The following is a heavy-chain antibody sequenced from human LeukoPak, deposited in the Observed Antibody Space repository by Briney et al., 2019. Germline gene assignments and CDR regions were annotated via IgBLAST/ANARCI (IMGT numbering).Heavy chain of an antibody. Sequence: GGSLRLSCAASGFTFTNYGMHWVRQAPGKGLEWVAVVWFDGTNKYYADSVKGRFTISRDNSKNTLYLQMNSLRAEDTAVYYCAKQKGYWNYDAFDIWGQGTMVTVSS. CDR1: GFTFTNYG. CDR3: AKQKGYWNYDAFDI. J-gene: IGHJ3*02. V-gene: IGHV3-33*06. CDR2: VWFDGTNK. D-gene: IGHD1-7*01.